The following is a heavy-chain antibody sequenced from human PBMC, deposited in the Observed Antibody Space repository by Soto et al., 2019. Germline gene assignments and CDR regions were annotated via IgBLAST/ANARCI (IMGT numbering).Heavy chain of an antibody. Sequence: QEQLVESGGGVVQPGTSLRLSCAVPGGIFHGYGMHLVRQAPCKGLEWVAIIRLDGRNAEYADSVNGRFTISSYNSKNTLYLQMNPPGAEDTAVYYCARDGIGGTVFRGYIDYWGRGTAVTVSS. CDR2: IRLDGRNA. CDR3: ARDGIGGTVFRGYIDY. J-gene: IGHJ4*02. V-gene: IGHV3-33*01. D-gene: IGHD3-16*01. CDR1: GGIFHGYG.